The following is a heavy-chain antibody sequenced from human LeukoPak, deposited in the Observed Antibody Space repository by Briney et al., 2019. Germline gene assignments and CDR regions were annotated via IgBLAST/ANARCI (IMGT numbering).Heavy chain of an antibody. Sequence: GGSLRLSCAASGFTFSSYAMSWVRQAPGKGLEWVSAISGSGGSTYYADSVKGRFTISRDNSKNTLYLQMNSLRAEDMAVYYCAKAHVVVVAASWVDYWGQGTLVTVSS. J-gene: IGHJ4*02. CDR3: AKAHVVVVAASWVDY. D-gene: IGHD2-15*01. V-gene: IGHV3-23*01. CDR1: GFTFSSYA. CDR2: ISGSGGST.